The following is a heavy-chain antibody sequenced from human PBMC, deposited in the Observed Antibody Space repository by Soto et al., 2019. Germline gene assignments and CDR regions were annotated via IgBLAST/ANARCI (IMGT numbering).Heavy chain of an antibody. Sequence: GGSLRLSCAASGFTFSNYAMSWVRQAPGKGLEWVAVISYDGSNKYYADSVKGRFTISRDNSKNTLYLQMNSLRAEDTAVYYCAKAKGVPRYGYGMDVWGQGTTVTVSS. V-gene: IGHV3-30*18. J-gene: IGHJ6*02. CDR1: GFTFSNYA. CDR3: AKAKGVPRYGYGMDV. CDR2: ISYDGSNK. D-gene: IGHD3-16*02.